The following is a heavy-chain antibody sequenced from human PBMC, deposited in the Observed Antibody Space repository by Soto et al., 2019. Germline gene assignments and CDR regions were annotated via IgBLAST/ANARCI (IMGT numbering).Heavy chain of an antibody. CDR1: GFTFSNYG. J-gene: IGHJ4*02. V-gene: IGHV3-30*18. D-gene: IGHD1-20*01. CDR3: AKSLRITGTFDY. CDR2: ISYDGSNK. Sequence: ESGGGVVQPGRSLRLSCAASGFTFSNYGMHWVRQAPGKGLEWVAVISYDGSNKHYADSVKGRFTISRDNSKNTLFLQMNSLRGEDTAVYYCAKSLRITGTFDYWGQGTLVTVSS.